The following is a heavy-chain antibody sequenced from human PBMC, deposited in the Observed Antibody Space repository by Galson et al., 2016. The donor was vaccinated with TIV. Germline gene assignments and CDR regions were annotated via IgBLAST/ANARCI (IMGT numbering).Heavy chain of an antibody. V-gene: IGHV3-23*01. J-gene: IGHJ4*02. CDR3: ASRDIAVIPAAIVFDY. CDR1: GFTFAHYA. CDR2: ISSSGGHT. Sequence: SLRLSCAASGFTFAHYAMSWVRQAPGKGLEWVSTISSSGGHTYYSDSVKGRFTISRDNSKNALYVQINNLRAEDTAVYYCASRDIAVIPAAIVFDYWGQGTLVTVSS. D-gene: IGHD2-2*01.